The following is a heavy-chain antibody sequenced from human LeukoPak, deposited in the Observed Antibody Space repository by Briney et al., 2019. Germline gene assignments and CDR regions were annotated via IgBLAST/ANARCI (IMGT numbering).Heavy chain of an antibody. CDR2: INHSGST. Sequence: PSETLSLTCAVYGDYYWNWIRQPPGKGLEWIGEINHSGSTNYNPSLKSRVTISVDTSKNQLSLKLTSVTAADTAVYYCAFRGGSSWWRFDPWGQGTLVTVSS. J-gene: IGHJ5*02. V-gene: IGHV4-34*01. CDR1: GDYY. CDR3: AFRGGSSWWRFDP. D-gene: IGHD6-13*01.